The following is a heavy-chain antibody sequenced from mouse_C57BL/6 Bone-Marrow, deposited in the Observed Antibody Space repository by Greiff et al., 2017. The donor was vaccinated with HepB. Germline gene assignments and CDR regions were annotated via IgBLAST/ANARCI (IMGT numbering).Heavy chain of an antibody. CDR2: ISYDGSN. CDR1: GYSITSGYY. V-gene: IGHV3-6*01. CDR3: AREVTTVRYFDV. Sequence: EVKLEESGPGLVKPSQSLSLTCSVTGYSITSGYYWNWIRQFPGNKLEWMGYISYDGSNNYNPSLKNRISITRDTSKNQFFLKLNSVTTEDTATYYCAREVTTVRYFDVWGTGTTVTVSS. D-gene: IGHD1-1*01. J-gene: IGHJ1*03.